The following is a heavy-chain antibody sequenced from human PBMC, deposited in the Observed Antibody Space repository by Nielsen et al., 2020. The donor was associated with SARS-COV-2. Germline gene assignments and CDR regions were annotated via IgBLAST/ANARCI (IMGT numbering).Heavy chain of an antibody. D-gene: IGHD6-13*01. V-gene: IGHV3-11*03. CDR1: GLTFSDYY. CDR2: ISSSGDYA. Sequence: GGSLRLSCVASGLTFSDYYMSWIRQTPGKGLEWVSYISSSGDYARYADSVQGRFTVSRDNAQKSLNLQMNSLTADDTAVYYCARIAPAGTDWFDPWGQGTLVTVSS. J-gene: IGHJ5*02. CDR3: ARIAPAGTDWFDP.